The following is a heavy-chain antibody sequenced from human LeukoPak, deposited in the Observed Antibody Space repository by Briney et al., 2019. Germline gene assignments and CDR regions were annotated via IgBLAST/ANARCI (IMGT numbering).Heavy chain of an antibody. CDR2: TYSDSNT. Sequence: GGSLRLPCAASGFTFSSNAMSWVRQAPGKGLEWVSITYSDSNTNYADSVKGRFTISRDTSQNTLSLQMNSLRAEDTAVYYCVRKNRDFNAAFDIWGQGTVVTVSS. V-gene: IGHV3-53*01. D-gene: IGHD2-21*02. CDR3: VRKNRDFNAAFDI. J-gene: IGHJ3*02. CDR1: GFTFSSNA.